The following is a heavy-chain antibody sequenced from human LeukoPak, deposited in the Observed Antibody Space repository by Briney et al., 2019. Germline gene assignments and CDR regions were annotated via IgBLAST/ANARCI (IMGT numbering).Heavy chain of an antibody. CDR2: ISSSSSYI. CDR1: GFTFSSYS. V-gene: IGHV3-21*01. J-gene: IGHJ4*02. Sequence: PGGSLRLSCAASGFTFSSYSMNWVRQAPGKGLEWVSSISSSSSYIYYADPVKGRFTISRDNAKNSLHLQMNSLRAEDTAVYYCAREDDGELLPVPYYFGYWGQGTLVTVSS. D-gene: IGHD1-26*01. CDR3: AREDDGELLPVPYYFGY.